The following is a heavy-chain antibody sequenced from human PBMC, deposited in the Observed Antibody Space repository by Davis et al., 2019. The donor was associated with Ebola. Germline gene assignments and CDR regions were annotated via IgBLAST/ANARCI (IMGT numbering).Heavy chain of an antibody. Sequence: GESLKISCAASGFTFNNFAMHWVRQAPGKGPEVVSTICSNGLCKYYADFVKGRFTISRDNSKDMMFLQMDSLRIDDMGVYYCTRGHSVNDYHYGLDVWGQGTTVTVSS. CDR1: GFTFNNFA. D-gene: IGHD3-16*01. J-gene: IGHJ6*02. V-gene: IGHV3-64*02. CDR3: TRGHSVNDYHYGLDV. CDR2: ICSNGLCK.